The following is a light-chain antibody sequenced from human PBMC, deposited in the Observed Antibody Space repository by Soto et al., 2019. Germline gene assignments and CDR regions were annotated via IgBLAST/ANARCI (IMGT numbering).Light chain of an antibody. V-gene: IGKV3-15*01. CDR2: GAS. Sequence: EIVMTQSPATLSVSPGERATLSCRASQSVSSNLAWYQQKPGQAPRLLIYGASTRATGIPARFSGSGSGTDFTLNISSLKSEDFAVYYCQQYNNWPRGTFGQGTKLEIK. CDR1: QSVSSN. J-gene: IGKJ2*02. CDR3: QQYNNWPRGT.